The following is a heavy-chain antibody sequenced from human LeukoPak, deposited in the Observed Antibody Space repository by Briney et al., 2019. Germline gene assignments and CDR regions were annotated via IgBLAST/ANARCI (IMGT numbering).Heavy chain of an antibody. CDR2: IYYSGST. V-gene: IGHV4-59*01. Sequence: PSETLSLTCTVSGDSISSYYWGWIRQPPGKGLEWIGYIYYSGSTNYNPSLKSRVTISVDTSKNQFSLKLSSVTAADTAVYYCARILQQWLPPDYWGQGTLVTVSS. J-gene: IGHJ4*02. CDR1: GDSISSYY. CDR3: ARILQQWLPPDY. D-gene: IGHD6-19*01.